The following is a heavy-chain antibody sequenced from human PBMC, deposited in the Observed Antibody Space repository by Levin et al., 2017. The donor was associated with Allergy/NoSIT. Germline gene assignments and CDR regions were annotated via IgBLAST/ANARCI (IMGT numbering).Heavy chain of an antibody. CDR2: IRSKANSYAT. CDR1: GFTFSGSA. CDR3: TRLTYYDSSGYYPLLGY. D-gene: IGHD3-22*01. V-gene: IGHV3-73*01. J-gene: IGHJ4*02. Sequence: GGSLRLSCAASGFTFSGSAMHWVRQASGKGLEWVGRIRSKANSYATAYAASVKGRFTISRDDSKNTAYLQMNSLKTEDTAVYYCTRLTYYDSSGYYPLLGYWGQGTLVTVSS.